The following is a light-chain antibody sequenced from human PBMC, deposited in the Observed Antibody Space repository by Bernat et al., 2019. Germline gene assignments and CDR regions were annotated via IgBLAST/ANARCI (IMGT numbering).Light chain of an antibody. V-gene: IGKV3-11*01. CDR2: DAS. J-gene: IGKJ1*01. CDR1: QSISTY. Sequence: EIVLTQSPATLSLSPGERATLSCRASQSISTYLACYQQKPGQAPRLLIYDASNRATGIPARFTGNGSGTDFTLTISTLEPDDFAVYFCQRRNNWPHTWTFGQGTKVEIK. CDR3: QRRNNWPHTWT.